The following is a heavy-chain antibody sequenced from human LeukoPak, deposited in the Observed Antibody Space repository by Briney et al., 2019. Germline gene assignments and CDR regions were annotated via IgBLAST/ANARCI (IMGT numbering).Heavy chain of an antibody. V-gene: IGHV4-39*07. J-gene: IGHJ4*02. CDR1: GGSISSSSYY. CDR3: ARFGGYCSGGSCYGYFDY. Sequence: SETLSLTCTVSGGSISSSSYYWGWIRQPPGKGLEWIGSIYYSGSTYYNPSLKSRVTISVDTSKNQFSLKLSSVTAADTAVYYCARFGGYCSGGSCYGYFDYWGQGTLVTVSS. D-gene: IGHD2-15*01. CDR2: IYYSGST.